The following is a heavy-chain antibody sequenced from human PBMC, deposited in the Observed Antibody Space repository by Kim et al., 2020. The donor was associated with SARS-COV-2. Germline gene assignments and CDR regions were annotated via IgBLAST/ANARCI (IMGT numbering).Heavy chain of an antibody. CDR3: AGEHTRLWFDS. CDR2: YN. Sequence: YNDYAVSVSSRISINTDTSNNQVFLQLPSVTPEDTAVYYCAGEHTRLWFDSWGQGTLVTVSS. J-gene: IGHJ5*01. D-gene: IGHD1-1*01. V-gene: IGHV6-1*01.